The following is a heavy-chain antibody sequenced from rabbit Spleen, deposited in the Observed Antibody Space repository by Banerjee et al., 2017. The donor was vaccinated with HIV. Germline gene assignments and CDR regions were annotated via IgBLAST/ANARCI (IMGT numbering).Heavy chain of an antibody. D-gene: IGHD4-1*01. V-gene: IGHV1S43*01. CDR2: IDPVFGIT. CDR1: GFSFSSDYQ. CDR3: ARAIVPWLGLTRLDL. Sequence: QSLEESGGDLVKPGGTLTLTCTVSGFSFSSDYQMCWVRQAPGKGLEWIGYIDPVFGITYYANWVNGRFTISSDNAQSTVDLKMTSLTAADTATYFCARAIVPWLGLTRLDLWGPGTLVTVS. J-gene: IGHJ3*01.